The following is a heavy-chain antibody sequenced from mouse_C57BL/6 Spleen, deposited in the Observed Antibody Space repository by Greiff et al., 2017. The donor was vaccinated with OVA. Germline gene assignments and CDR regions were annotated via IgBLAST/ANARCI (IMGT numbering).Heavy chain of an antibody. CDR3: ARNGGNSFLDY. Sequence: EVLLVESGGGLVKPGGSLKLSCAASGFTFSGYGMHWVRQAPEQGLEWVAYIIRGSGTIYYADTVKGRFPISRDNAKNTLFLQLTSLRSEASAMYYCARNGGNSFLDYWGQGTTLTVSS. J-gene: IGHJ2*01. V-gene: IGHV5-17*01. D-gene: IGHD1-1*02. CDR2: IIRGSGTI. CDR1: GFTFSGYG.